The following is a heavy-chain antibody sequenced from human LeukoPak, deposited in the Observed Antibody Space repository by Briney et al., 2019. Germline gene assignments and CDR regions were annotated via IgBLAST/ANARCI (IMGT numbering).Heavy chain of an antibody. D-gene: IGHD5-18*01. J-gene: IGHJ4*02. V-gene: IGHV3-7*01. CDR3: ARDLAYSRLDY. CDR2: INPDGNKK. CDR1: GHTFSSSW. Sequence: GGSLRLSCAVSGHTFSSSWKDWVRKAPGKGLEWVASINPDGNKKYSADSVKGRFTISRDNAENSLYLQMNSLRVEDTAFYYCARDLAYSRLDYWGQGMLVTVSS.